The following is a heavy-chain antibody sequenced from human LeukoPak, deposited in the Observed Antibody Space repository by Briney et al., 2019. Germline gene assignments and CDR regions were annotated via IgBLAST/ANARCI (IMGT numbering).Heavy chain of an antibody. Sequence: GGSLRLSCAASGFTSSSYWMNWVRQAPGKGLEWVANIKKDGSERYYMDSVKGRFTISRDNTKKSLYLQMNTLRAGDTAVYYCARDLAGPPQEAFDIWGQGTMVTVSS. CDR1: GFTSSSYW. V-gene: IGHV3-7*01. J-gene: IGHJ3*02. CDR3: ARDLAGPPQEAFDI. CDR2: IKKDGSER.